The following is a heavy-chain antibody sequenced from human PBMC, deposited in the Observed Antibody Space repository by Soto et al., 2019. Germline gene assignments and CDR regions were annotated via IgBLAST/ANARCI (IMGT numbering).Heavy chain of an antibody. V-gene: IGHV1-18*01. CDR1: GYTFTSSG. Sequence: GASVKVSCKASGYTFTSSGISWVRQAPGQGLEWMGWISAYNGNTNYAQKLQGRVTMTTDTSTSAAYMELRSLRSDDTAVYYCANFMVRGVITNYYYYGMDVWGQGTTVTVSS. CDR2: ISAYNGNT. D-gene: IGHD3-10*01. CDR3: ANFMVRGVITNYYYYGMDV. J-gene: IGHJ6*02.